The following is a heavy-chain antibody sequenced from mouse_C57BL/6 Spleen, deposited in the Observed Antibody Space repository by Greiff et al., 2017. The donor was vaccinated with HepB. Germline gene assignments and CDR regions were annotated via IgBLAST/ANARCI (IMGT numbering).Heavy chain of an antibody. J-gene: IGHJ1*03. D-gene: IGHD2-2*01. Sequence: ESGPGLVKPSQSLSLTCSVTGYSITSGYYWNWIRQFPGNKLEWMGYISYDGSNNYNPSLKNRISITRDTSKNQFFLKLNSVTTEDTATYYCARAIYYGYDEYFDVWGTGTTVTVSS. CDR1: GYSITSGYY. CDR3: ARAIYYGYDEYFDV. CDR2: ISYDGSN. V-gene: IGHV3-6*01.